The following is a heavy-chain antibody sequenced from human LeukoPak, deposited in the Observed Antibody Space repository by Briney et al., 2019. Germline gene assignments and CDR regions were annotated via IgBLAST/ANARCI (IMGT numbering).Heavy chain of an antibody. CDR3: AREGEHYVGVEYYYGMDV. CDR1: GSTVNNNY. Sequence: PGQSLRLSWPASGSTVNNNYMSWVRQAPGDGMEWVSAIYSGGSTYYADSVKGRFTISRDNSKNTVYLQMISLRAEDTAVYYCAREGEHYVGVEYYYGMDVWGQGTTVTVSS. CDR2: IYSGGST. J-gene: IGHJ6*02. D-gene: IGHD1-26*01. V-gene: IGHV3-66*01.